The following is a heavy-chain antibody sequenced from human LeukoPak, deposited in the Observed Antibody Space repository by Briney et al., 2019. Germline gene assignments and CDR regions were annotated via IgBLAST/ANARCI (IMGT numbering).Heavy chain of an antibody. CDR1: GGSISSYY. CDR3: AITDGITGTVDY. Sequence: PSETLSLTCTVSGGSISSYYWSWIRQPPGKGLGWIGYIYYNGSTNYNPSLKSRVTISVDTSKNQFSLKLSSVTAADTAVYYCAITDGITGTVDYWGQGTLVTVSS. CDR2: IYYNGST. V-gene: IGHV4-59*01. J-gene: IGHJ4*02. D-gene: IGHD1-20*01.